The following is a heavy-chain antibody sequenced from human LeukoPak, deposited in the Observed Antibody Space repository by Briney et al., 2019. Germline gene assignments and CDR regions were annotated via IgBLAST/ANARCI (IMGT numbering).Heavy chain of an antibody. CDR3: AKDRYSGSYYGNDAFDI. CDR2: ISGSGGST. V-gene: IGHV3-23*01. D-gene: IGHD1-26*01. CDR1: GFTFSSYA. J-gene: IGHJ3*02. Sequence: PGGSLRLSCAASGFTFSSYAMSWVRQAPGKGLEWVSAISGSGGSTYYADSVKGRFTISRDNSKNTLYLQMNSLRAEDTAVYYCAKDRYSGSYYGNDAFDIWGQGTMVTVSS.